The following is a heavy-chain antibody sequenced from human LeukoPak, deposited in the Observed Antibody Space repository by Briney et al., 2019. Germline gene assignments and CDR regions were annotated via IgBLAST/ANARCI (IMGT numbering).Heavy chain of an antibody. CDR1: GFTFGSYG. Sequence: GGSLRLSCAASGFTFGSYGMHWVRQAPGKGLEWVAVISYDGSNKYYADSVKGRFTISRDNPKNTLYPQMSSLRAEDTAVYYCARVPRTLYSDTGAYSRDSWGQGTLVTVSS. V-gene: IGHV3-30*03. J-gene: IGHJ4*02. D-gene: IGHD3-22*01. CDR2: ISYDGSNK. CDR3: ARVPRTLYSDTGAYSRDS.